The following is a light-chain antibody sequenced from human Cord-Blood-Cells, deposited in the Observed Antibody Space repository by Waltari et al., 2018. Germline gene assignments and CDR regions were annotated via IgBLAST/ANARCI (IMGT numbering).Light chain of an antibody. CDR3: QQSYSTPFT. CDR2: AAS. V-gene: IGKV1-39*01. Sequence: DIQMTQYPSSLSASEGDRVTITCRASKSISSYLNWYQQKPGKAPKLLIYAASSLQSGVPSRFSGSGSGTDFTLTISSLQPEDFATYYCQQSYSTPFTFGPGTRVDIK. CDR1: KSISSY. J-gene: IGKJ3*01.